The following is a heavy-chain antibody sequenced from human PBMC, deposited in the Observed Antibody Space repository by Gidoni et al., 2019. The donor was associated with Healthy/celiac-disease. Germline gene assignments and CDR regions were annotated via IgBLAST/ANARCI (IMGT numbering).Heavy chain of an antibody. CDR1: GGTFSSYA. CDR2: IIPIFGTA. V-gene: IGHV1-69*06. Sequence: SCKASGGTFSSYAISWVRQAPGQGLEWMGGIIPIFGTANYAQKFQGRVTITADKSTSTAYMELSSLISEDTAVYYCARDGPQVLEWLYPTDYYYYMDVWGKGTTVTVSS. D-gene: IGHD3-3*01. J-gene: IGHJ6*03. CDR3: ARDGPQVLEWLYPTDYYYYMDV.